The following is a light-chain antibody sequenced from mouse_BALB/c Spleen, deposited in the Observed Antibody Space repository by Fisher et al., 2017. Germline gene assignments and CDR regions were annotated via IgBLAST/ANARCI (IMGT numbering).Light chain of an antibody. V-gene: IGKV4-61*01. J-gene: IGKJ5*01. CDR3: QQYHSYPLT. Sequence: IVLTQTPAIMSASPGEKVTMTCSASSSVSYMYWYQQKSGTSPKLLIYSTSNLASGVPARFSGSGSGTSYSLTISSMEAEDAATYYCQQYHSYPLTFGAGTKLELK. CDR1: SSVSY. CDR2: STS.